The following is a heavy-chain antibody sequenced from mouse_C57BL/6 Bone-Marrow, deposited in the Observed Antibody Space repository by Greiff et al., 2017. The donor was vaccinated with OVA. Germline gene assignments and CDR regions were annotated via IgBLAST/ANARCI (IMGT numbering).Heavy chain of an antibody. CDR3: TRPYYDYGGPWFAY. CDR2: IYPGNSDT. Sequence: EVQLQQSGTVLARPGASVKMSCKTSGYTFTSYWMHWVKQRPGQGLEWIGAIYPGNSDTSYNQKFQGKAKLTAVTSASTAYMELSSLTNEDSAVYYCTRPYYDYGGPWFAYWGQGTLVTVSA. D-gene: IGHD2-4*01. J-gene: IGHJ3*01. V-gene: IGHV1-5*01. CDR1: GYTFTSYW.